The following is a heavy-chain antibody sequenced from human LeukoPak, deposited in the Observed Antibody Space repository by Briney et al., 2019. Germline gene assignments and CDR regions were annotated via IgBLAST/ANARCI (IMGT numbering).Heavy chain of an antibody. CDR3: AKDRSRQSAPSEYDMDV. J-gene: IGHJ6*02. D-gene: IGHD6-6*01. V-gene: IGHV3-23*01. CDR1: GFTFSSYA. CDR2: ISGSGGST. Sequence: GGSLRLSCAASGFTFSSYAMSWVRQAPGKGLEWVSAISGSGGSTYYADSVKGRFTVSRDNSKNTLYLQMNSLRAEDTAVYYCAKDRSRQSAPSEYDMDVWGQGTTVTVSS.